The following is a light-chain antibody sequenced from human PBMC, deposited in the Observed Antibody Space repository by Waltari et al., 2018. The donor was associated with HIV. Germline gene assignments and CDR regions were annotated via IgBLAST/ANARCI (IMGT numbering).Light chain of an antibody. Sequence: QSALTQPPSASGSLGQSVTISCTGTSSDVGGSNYVPSYQQYPGEAPKLIIYDVNKRPSGVPDRFSGSKSGNTASLTVSGLQGEDEAQYYCSAYAGSNNLVLFGGGTKLTVL. CDR3: SAYAGSNNLVL. CDR1: SSDVGGSNY. J-gene: IGLJ2*01. CDR2: DVN. V-gene: IGLV2-8*01.